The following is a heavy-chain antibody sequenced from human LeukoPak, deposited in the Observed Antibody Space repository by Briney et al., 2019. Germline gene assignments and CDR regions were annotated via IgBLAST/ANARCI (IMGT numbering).Heavy chain of an antibody. D-gene: IGHD3-22*01. CDR2: ISSGGDTT. CDR3: ARDNYDTGGYYFD. Sequence: GGSLRLPCAASGFTFSSYDMNWVRQAPGKGLDWVSYISSGGDTTYYADSVKGRFTIPRDNAKNSLYLQMNSLRAEDTAVYYCARDNYDTGGYYFDWGQGTLVTVSS. V-gene: IGHV3-48*03. J-gene: IGHJ4*02. CDR1: GFTFSSYD.